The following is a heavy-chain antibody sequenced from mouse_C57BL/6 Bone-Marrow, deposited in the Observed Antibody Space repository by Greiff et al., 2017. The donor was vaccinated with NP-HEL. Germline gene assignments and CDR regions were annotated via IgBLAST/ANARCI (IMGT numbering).Heavy chain of an antibody. D-gene: IGHD4-1*01. CDR2: SRNKANDYTT. J-gene: IGHJ1*03. CDR3: ARDNWDWYFDV. V-gene: IGHV7-1*01. CDR1: GFTFSDFY. Sequence: DVTLVESGGGLVQSGRSLRLSCATSGFTFSDFYMEWVRQAPGKGLEWIAASRNKANDYTTEYSASVKGRFIVSRDTSQSILYLQMNALRAEDTAIYYCARDNWDWYFDVWGTGTTVTVSS.